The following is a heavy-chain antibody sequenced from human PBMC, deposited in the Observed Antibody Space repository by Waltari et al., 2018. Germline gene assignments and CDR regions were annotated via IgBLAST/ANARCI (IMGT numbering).Heavy chain of an antibody. CDR2: INHSGRT. D-gene: IGHD3-10*01. J-gene: IGHJ6*02. V-gene: IGHV4-34*01. CDR3: ARVNGKTMVRGFYYFYGMDV. CDR1: GESFSDYY. Sequence: QVQLQQWGAGLLKPSATLSLTCAVNGESFSDYYWSWTRQSPGKGLEWIGEINHSGRTTYNPSLKSRLSISVDTAKNQFSLKVTSVTAADTAVYYCARVNGKTMVRGFYYFYGMDVWGQGTTVTVSS.